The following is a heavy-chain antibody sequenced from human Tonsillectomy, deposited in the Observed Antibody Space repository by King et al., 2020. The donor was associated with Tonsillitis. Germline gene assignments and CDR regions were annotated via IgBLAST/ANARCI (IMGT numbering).Heavy chain of an antibody. CDR3: ARIGQDPNWSYFDY. Sequence: VTLKESGPALVKPTQTLTLTCTFSGFSLSTSGMCVSWIRQPPGKALEWLARIDWDDDKYYSTSLKTRLTISKDTSKDQVILTMTNMDPVDTATYYCARIGQDPNWSYFDYWGQGTLVTVSS. CDR2: IDWDDDK. J-gene: IGHJ4*02. CDR1: GFSLSTSGMC. V-gene: IGHV2-70*11. D-gene: IGHD1-1*01.